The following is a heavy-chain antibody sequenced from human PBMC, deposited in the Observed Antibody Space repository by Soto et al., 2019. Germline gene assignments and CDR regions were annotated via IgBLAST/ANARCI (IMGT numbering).Heavy chain of an antibody. Sequence: QVQLVESGGGVVQPGRSLRLSCAASGFTFSSYAMHWVRQAPGKGLEWVAVISYDGSNKYYADSVKGRFTISRDNSKNALYLQMNSLRAEDTAVYYCARDFRGHGTYYDFWSGYLMGYWGQGTLVTVSS. CDR2: ISYDGSNK. V-gene: IGHV3-30-3*01. CDR3: ARDFRGHGTYYDFWSGYLMGY. J-gene: IGHJ4*02. D-gene: IGHD3-3*01. CDR1: GFTFSSYA.